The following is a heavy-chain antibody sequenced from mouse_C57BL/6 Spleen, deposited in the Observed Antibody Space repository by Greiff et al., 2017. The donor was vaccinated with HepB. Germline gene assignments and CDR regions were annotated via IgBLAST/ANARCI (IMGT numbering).Heavy chain of an antibody. CDR3: ALYDYDREAWFAY. CDR1: GYTFTSYT. Sequence: QVQLKESGAELARPGASVKMSCKASGYTFTSYTMHWVKQRPGQGLEWIGYINPSSGYTKYNQKFKDKATLTADKSSSTAYMQLSSLTSEDSAVYYCALYDYDREAWFAYWGQGTLVTVSA. J-gene: IGHJ3*01. CDR2: INPSSGYT. D-gene: IGHD2-4*01. V-gene: IGHV1-4*01.